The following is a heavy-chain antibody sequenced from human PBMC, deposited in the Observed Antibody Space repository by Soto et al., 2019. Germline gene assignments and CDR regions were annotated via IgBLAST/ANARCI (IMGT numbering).Heavy chain of an antibody. CDR3: ATYGGFRFDY. Sequence: SETLSLTCAVSGGSISSGHYPRTWIRQPPGKGLEWIGYIYPGGNTYYSPSLKSRVTISVDRSKNQFSLQLSSVTAADTAVYYCATYGGFRFDYWGQGTLVTVSS. V-gene: IGHV4-30-2*01. CDR1: GGSISSGHYP. J-gene: IGHJ4*02. D-gene: IGHD3-10*01. CDR2: IYPGGNT.